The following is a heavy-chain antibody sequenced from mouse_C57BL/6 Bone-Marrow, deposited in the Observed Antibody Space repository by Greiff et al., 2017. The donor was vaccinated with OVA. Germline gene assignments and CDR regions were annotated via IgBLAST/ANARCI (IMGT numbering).Heavy chain of an antibody. J-gene: IGHJ3*01. CDR3: ARHSSSFAY. D-gene: IGHD3-1*01. CDR1: GFTFSDYG. CDR2: ISNLAYSI. V-gene: IGHV5-15*01. Sequence: EVKLMESGGGLVQPGGSLKLSCAASGFTFSDYGMAWVRQAPRKGPEWVAFISNLAYSIYYADTVTGRFTISRENAKNTLYLEMSSLRSEDTAMYYCARHSSSFAYWGQGTLVTVSA.